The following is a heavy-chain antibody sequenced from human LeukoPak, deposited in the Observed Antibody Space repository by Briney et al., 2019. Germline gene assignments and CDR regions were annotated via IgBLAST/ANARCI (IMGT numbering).Heavy chain of an antibody. CDR1: GYIFTDYD. D-gene: IGHD1-26*01. CDR3: ARGSAWSHYDN. V-gene: IGHV1-8*01. Sequence: GASVKVSCKTSGYIFTDYDIHWVRQATGQGLEWMGWMSTNSGSSGYAQKFQGRITMTRSTSTRTAYMEMITLTFDDTAVYYCARGSAWSHYDNWGQGTLVTVPP. CDR2: MSTNSGSS. J-gene: IGHJ4*02.